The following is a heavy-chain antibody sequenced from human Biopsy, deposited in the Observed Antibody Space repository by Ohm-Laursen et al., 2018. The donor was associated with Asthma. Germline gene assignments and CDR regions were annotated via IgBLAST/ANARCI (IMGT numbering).Heavy chain of an antibody. CDR3: ARVKDGYNFDY. J-gene: IGHJ4*02. D-gene: IGHD5-24*01. CDR2: IYHSGST. CDR1: GGSIGSGGYY. V-gene: IGHV4-30-2*01. Sequence: TLSLTCSVSGGSIGSGGYYWSWIRQHPGKGPEWIGYIYHSGSTYYNPSLKSRVTISVDRSKNQFSLKRSSVTAADTAVYYCARVKDGYNFDYWGQGTLVTVSS.